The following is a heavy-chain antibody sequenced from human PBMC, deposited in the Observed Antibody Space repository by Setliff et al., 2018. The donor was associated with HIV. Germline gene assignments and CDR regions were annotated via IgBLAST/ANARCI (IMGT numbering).Heavy chain of an antibody. J-gene: IGHJ6*02. D-gene: IGHD2-8*01. V-gene: IGHV3-74*01. CDR3: ARPYTVWVYGMDV. Sequence: GSLRLSCGASGISFGNHWMYWVRQAPGKGLVWVSRINADGSITDCADSVKGRFTISRDNAKNTLYMQMNSLRAEDTAVYYCARPYTVWVYGMDVWGQGTTVTVSS. CDR2: INADGSIT. CDR1: GISFGNHW.